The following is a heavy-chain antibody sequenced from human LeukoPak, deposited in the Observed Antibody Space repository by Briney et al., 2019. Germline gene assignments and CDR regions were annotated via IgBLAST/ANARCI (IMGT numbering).Heavy chain of an antibody. V-gene: IGHV4-59*01. Sequence: SETLSLTCTVSGGSISSYYWSWIRQPPGKGLEWIGYSYHSGSTNYNPSLKSRVTISVDTSKNQFSLKLSSVTAADTAVYYCARQYSYGYYFDYWGQGTLVTVSS. J-gene: IGHJ4*02. CDR2: SYHSGST. CDR3: ARQYSYGYYFDY. D-gene: IGHD5-18*01. CDR1: GGSISSYY.